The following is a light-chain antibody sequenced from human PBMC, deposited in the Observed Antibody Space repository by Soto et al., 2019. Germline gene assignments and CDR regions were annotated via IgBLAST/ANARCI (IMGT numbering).Light chain of an antibody. J-gene: IGKJ4*01. V-gene: IGKV3-20*01. CDR2: VAS. CDR1: QSISSSY. Sequence: EIVLTQSPGTLSLSPGERATLFCRASQSISSSYLAWYQQKPGQAPRLLIYVASSRATGIPDRFSGSGSGTDFTLTISRLEPDDFAVYHCQQYDSCPLTFGGGTKVEIK. CDR3: QQYDSCPLT.